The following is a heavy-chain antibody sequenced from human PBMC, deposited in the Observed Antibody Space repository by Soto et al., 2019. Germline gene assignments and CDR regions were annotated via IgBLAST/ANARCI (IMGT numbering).Heavy chain of an antibody. CDR3: ASGAVAGSDF. Sequence: ASVKVSCPASGYTFTSYGIVWVRQAPGQGLEWMGWISPYSGETRYAEKFQDRVTLTTDTSTKTAYMDLRNLKSDDTAVYWCASGAVAGSDFWGQGTRVTASS. V-gene: IGHV1-18*04. J-gene: IGHJ4*02. CDR1: GYTFTSYG. D-gene: IGHD6-19*01. CDR2: ISPYSGET.